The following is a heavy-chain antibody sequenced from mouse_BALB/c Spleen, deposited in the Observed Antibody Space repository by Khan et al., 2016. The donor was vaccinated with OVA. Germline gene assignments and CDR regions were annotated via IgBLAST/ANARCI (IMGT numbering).Heavy chain of an antibody. V-gene: IGHV1-77*01. CDR1: GYTFTYYV. CDR2: IYPGSDNA. J-gene: IGHJ2*01. D-gene: IGHD2-3*01. Sequence: QVQLKQSGPELVKPGASVKMSCKASGYTFTYYVITWVKQRTGQGLEWIGEIYPGSDNAYYNERFKGKATLTADKSSNTTHMQLSSLTSEDSAVYFCARGDGYYVYFDYWSQGTTLTVSS. CDR3: ARGDGYYVYFDY.